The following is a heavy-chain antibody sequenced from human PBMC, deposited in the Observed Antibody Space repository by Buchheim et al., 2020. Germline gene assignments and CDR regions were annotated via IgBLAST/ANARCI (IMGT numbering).Heavy chain of an antibody. CDR2: INPNSGGT. CDR3: ARAEDTSGYHSAH. D-gene: IGHD3-22*01. Sequence: QVQLVQSGAEVKKPGASVKVSCKASGYTFTGYYMHWVRQAPGQGLEWMGWINPNSGGTNSAQKFQGRVTMTGDTSISTAYMELSRLTADDTAVYYCARAEDTSGYHSAHWGQGTL. V-gene: IGHV1-2*02. CDR1: GYTFTGYY. J-gene: IGHJ4*02.